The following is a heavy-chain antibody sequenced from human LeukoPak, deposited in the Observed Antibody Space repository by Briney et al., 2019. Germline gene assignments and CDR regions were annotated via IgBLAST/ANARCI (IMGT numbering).Heavy chain of an antibody. D-gene: IGHD6-13*01. CDR1: GYTFTSYG. CDR2: ISAYNGNT. Sequence: GASVKVSCTASGYTFTSYGISWVRQAPGQGLEWMGWISAYNGNTKYAQKLQGRVTMTTDTSTSTAYMELRSLRSDDTAVYYCARSPRWGVALSDMSYFDYWGQGTLVTVSS. V-gene: IGHV1-18*01. J-gene: IGHJ4*02. CDR3: ARSPRWGVALSDMSYFDY.